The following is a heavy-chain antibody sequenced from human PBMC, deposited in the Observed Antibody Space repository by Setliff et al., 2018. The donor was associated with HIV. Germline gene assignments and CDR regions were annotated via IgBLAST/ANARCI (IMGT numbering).Heavy chain of an antibody. V-gene: IGHV4-34*01. D-gene: IGHD6-13*01. CDR1: GGSFSGYY. CDR3: ARHRYSSSINWFDP. Sequence: SETLSLTCTVYGGSFSGYYWTWIRQPPGKGPEFIGSTYHTGTPYYNPSLKSRVTMSIDTSQNQFSLKLTSVTATDTAVYYCARHRYSSSINWFDPWGQGTLVTVSS. CDR2: TYHTGTP. J-gene: IGHJ5*02.